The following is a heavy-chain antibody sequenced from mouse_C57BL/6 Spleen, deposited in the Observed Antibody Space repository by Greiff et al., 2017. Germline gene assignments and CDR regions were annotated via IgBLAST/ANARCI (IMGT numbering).Heavy chain of an antibody. CDR1: GYSITSGYY. V-gene: IGHV3-6*01. CDR2: ISYDGSN. J-gene: IGHJ2*02. Sequence: EVKLVESGPGLVKPSQSLSLTCSVTGYSITSGYYWNWIRQFPGNKLEWMGYISYDGSNNYNPSLKNRISITRDTSKNQFFLKLNSVTTEDTATYYCARDGLGEFDYWGQGTSLTVSS. CDR3: ARDGLGEFDY. D-gene: IGHD4-1*01.